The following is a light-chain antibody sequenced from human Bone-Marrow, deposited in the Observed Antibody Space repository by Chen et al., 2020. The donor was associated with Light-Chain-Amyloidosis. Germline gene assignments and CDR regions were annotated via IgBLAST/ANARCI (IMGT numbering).Light chain of an antibody. CDR1: SSNIGINY. CDR3: AAWDGSLSGYV. CDR2: RNN. Sequence: QSVLTQPPSASGTPGQRVTISCSGASSNIGINYVYWYQHCPGAAPKLRIHRNNQRPSGVPDRLSASKSGTSAFLAISGLRSEDEADYYCAAWDGSLSGYVFGTGTKVIVL. V-gene: IGLV1-47*01. J-gene: IGLJ1*01.